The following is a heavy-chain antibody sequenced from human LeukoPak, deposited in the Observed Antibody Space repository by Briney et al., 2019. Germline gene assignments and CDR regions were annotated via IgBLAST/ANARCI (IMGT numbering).Heavy chain of an antibody. D-gene: IGHD6-13*01. Sequence: GGSLRLSCAASGFTFSSYWMSWVRQAPGKGLEWVANIKQDGSEKYYVDSVKGRFTISRDNAKNSLYLQMNSLKVEDTAVYYCTRVFVGDEYSSSGYWGQGTLVTVSS. CDR3: TRVFVGDEYSSSGY. CDR2: IKQDGSEK. CDR1: GFTFSSYW. V-gene: IGHV3-7*01. J-gene: IGHJ4*02.